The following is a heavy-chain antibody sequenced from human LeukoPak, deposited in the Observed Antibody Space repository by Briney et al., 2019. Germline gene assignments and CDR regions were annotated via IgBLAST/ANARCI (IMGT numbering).Heavy chain of an antibody. Sequence: SETLSLTCTVSGGSISSYYWSWIRQPPGKGLEWIGYIYYSGSTNYNPSLKSRVTISVDTSKNQFSLKLSSVTAADTAVYYCASGYYYESSGYYGTFDIWGPGAMVTVSS. CDR2: IYYSGST. J-gene: IGHJ3*02. CDR3: ASGYYYESSGYYGTFDI. V-gene: IGHV4-59*01. D-gene: IGHD3-22*01. CDR1: GGSISSYY.